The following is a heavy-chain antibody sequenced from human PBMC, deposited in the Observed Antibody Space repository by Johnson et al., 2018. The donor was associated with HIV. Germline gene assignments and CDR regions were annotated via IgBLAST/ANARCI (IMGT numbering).Heavy chain of an antibody. J-gene: IGHJ3*02. V-gene: IGHV3-30*04. Sequence: KGLEWVAVITYDGRNKYYTDSVKGRFTISRDNAKNSLFLQMNSLRAEDTALYYCARGMYYYDTSGYLIRPRTFDIWGQGTVVTVSS. D-gene: IGHD3-22*01. CDR2: ITYDGRNK. CDR3: ARGMYYYDTSGYLIRPRTFDI.